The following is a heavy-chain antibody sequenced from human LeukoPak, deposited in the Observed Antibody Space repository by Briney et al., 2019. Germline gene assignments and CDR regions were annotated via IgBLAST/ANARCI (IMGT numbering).Heavy chain of an antibody. D-gene: IGHD6-19*01. CDR1: GFTFSTYA. J-gene: IGHJ4*02. CDR3: ARKGWYFDY. Sequence: GGSLRLSCAASGFTFSTYAMHWVRQAPGKGLEWVAFISNDGSSKYYADSVKGRFTISRDNSKNTFYLQMNSLRTEDTALYYCARKGWYFDYWGQGTPVTVSS. CDR2: ISNDGSSK. V-gene: IGHV3-30-3*01.